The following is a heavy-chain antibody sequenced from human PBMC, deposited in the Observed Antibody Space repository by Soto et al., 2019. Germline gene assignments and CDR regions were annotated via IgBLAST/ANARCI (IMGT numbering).Heavy chain of an antibody. J-gene: IGHJ4*02. CDR2: ISYDGSNE. CDR3: ARGGGFCGGDCYKGGIDY. CDR1: GFPFSPYT. D-gene: IGHD2-21*02. Sequence: QVQLVESGGGVVQPGRSLRLSCTASGFPFSPYTMHWVRQAPGKGLEWVTVISYDGSNEYYADSVKGRFAISRDNSKNTLYLHMNSLRPEDTAMYYCARGGGFCGGDCYKGGIDYWGQGTLFTVSS. V-gene: IGHV3-30*09.